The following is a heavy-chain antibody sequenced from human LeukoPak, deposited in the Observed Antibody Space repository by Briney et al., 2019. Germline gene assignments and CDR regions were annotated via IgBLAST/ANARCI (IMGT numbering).Heavy chain of an antibody. D-gene: IGHD6-13*01. CDR1: GGSISGYY. J-gene: IGHJ3*02. Sequence: SETLSLTCTVSGGSISGYYWSWIRQPPGKGLEWIGYISDSGSTNYNASLKSRVTISVDTSKNQFSLKLSSVTAADTAVYYCARRIAAADAFDIWGQGTMVTVSS. V-gene: IGHV4-59*08. CDR2: ISDSGST. CDR3: ARRIAAADAFDI.